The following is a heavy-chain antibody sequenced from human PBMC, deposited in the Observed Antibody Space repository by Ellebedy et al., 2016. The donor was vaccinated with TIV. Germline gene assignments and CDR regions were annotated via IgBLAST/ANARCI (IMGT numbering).Heavy chain of an antibody. CDR2: INYSGRT. J-gene: IGHJ6*02. Sequence: SETLSLXXSVSGVAIDSYYWSWIRQPPGRGLEYIGYINYSGRTNFNPSLKSRVTLSVDLSKNQFSLRLTSVSAADTAVYYCAREDSNYSDRYYYYGLDVWGQGTTVTVPS. CDR3: AREDSNYSDRYYYYGLDV. D-gene: IGHD4-11*01. V-gene: IGHV4-59*01. CDR1: GVAIDSYY.